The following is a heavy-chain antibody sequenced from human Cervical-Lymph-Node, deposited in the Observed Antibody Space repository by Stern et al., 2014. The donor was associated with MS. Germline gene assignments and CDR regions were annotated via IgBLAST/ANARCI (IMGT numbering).Heavy chain of an antibody. V-gene: IGHV4-31*03. Sequence: VQLQESGPGLVKPSQTLSLTCSVSGGSIVGGGYYWSWLRQYPGKGLEWIGDIYHSGSTSHNPSLKSRVTMAVDTSKNQFSLRLRSVTAADTAMYYCAREKSQDDSNDNWFDTWGQGTLVTVSS. CDR2: IYHSGST. D-gene: IGHD4-11*01. CDR1: GGSIVGGGYY. CDR3: AREKSQDDSNDNWFDT. J-gene: IGHJ5*02.